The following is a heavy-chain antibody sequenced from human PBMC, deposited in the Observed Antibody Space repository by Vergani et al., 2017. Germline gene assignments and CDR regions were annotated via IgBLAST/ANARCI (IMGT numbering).Heavy chain of an antibody. CDR1: GGSISSSSYY. J-gene: IGHJ4*02. V-gene: IGHV4-39*01. Sequence: QLQLQESGPGLVKPSETLSLTCTVSGGSISSSSYYWGWIRQPPGKGLEWIGSIYYSGSTYYNPSLKSRVTISVDTSKNQFSLKLSSVTAADTAVYYCARGNWQLGDFDYWGQGTLVTVSS. CDR2: IYYSGST. CDR3: ARGNWQLGDFDY. D-gene: IGHD6-6*01.